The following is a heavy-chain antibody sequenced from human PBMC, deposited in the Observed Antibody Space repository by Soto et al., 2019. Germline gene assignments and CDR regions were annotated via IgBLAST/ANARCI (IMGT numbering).Heavy chain of an antibody. CDR1: GFIFSNYG. J-gene: IGHJ4*02. V-gene: IGHV3-23*01. D-gene: IGHD2-2*02. CDR3: ARRSYCSSTSCDKFFDY. Sequence: LRLSCAASGFIFSNYGMNWVRQAPGKGLEWVSGISESGGSTYYADSVKGRFTLSRDNSKNTLYLQVDSLRPDDTAVYYCARRSYCSSTSCDKFFDYWGQGTLVTVSS. CDR2: ISESGGST.